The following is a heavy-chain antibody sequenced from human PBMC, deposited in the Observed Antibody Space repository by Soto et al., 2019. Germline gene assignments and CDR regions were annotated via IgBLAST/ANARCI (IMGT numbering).Heavy chain of an antibody. CDR3: AKSLNINWKNWFDP. CDR2: ISDSGSRT. J-gene: IGHJ5*02. Sequence: EEQLLESGGGLVQPGESLRLSCAASGFTFSSSAMNWVRQAPGKGLEWVSIISDSGSRTYYADSVRGRFTISRDNSENTLYLRMSSLRAEDTALYYCAKSLNINWKNWFDPWGQGTLVTVSS. D-gene: IGHD1-1*01. V-gene: IGHV3-23*01. CDR1: GFTFSSSA.